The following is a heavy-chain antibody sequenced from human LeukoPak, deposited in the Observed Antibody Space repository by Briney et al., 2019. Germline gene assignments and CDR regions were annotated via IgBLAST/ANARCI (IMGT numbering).Heavy chain of an antibody. CDR2: ISSSSSYI. J-gene: IGHJ4*02. V-gene: IGHV3-21*04. Sequence: GGSLRLSCAASGFTFSSYSMNWVRQAPGKGLEWVSSISSSSSYIYYADSVKGRFTISRDNSKNTLYLQMNSLRAEDTAVYYCAKFDSSGWWLWGQGTLVTVSS. CDR1: GFTFSSYS. D-gene: IGHD6-19*01. CDR3: AKFDSSGWWL.